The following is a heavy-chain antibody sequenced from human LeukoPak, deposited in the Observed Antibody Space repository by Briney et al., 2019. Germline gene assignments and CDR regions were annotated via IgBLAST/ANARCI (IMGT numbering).Heavy chain of an antibody. Sequence: ASVKVSCKASGYTFSSYGMNWVRQAPGQGLEWMGGINTNTGNPTYAQGFTGRFVFSLDTSVSTAYLQISSLKAEGTAVYYCARRDHSGSYQISPGDFDYWGQGTLVTVSS. V-gene: IGHV7-4-1*02. CDR1: GYTFSSYG. CDR3: ARRDHSGSYQISPGDFDY. J-gene: IGHJ4*02. D-gene: IGHD1-26*01. CDR2: INTNTGNP.